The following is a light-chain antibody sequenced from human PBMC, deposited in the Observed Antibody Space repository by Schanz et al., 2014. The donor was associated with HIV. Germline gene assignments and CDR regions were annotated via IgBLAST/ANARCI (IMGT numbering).Light chain of an antibody. J-gene: IGLJ2*01. V-gene: IGLV2-14*03. CDR3: CSFTSSNTLL. Sequence: QSALTQPPSASGSLGQSITISCTGTNNDVGGYNYVSWYQQHPGKAPKLLIYDVSNRPSGISDRFSASKSGNTASLTISGLQAEDEADYYCCSFTSSNTLLFGGGTKVTVL. CDR1: NNDVGGYNY. CDR2: DVS.